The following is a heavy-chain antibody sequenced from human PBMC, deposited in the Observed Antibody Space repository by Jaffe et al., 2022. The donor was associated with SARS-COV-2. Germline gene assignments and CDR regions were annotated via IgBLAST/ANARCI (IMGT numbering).Heavy chain of an antibody. J-gene: IGHJ5*02. D-gene: IGHD5-18*01. CDR3: TRVPPRYSYGAPHNNWFDP. CDR2: IRSKAYGGTT. CDR1: GFTFGDYA. Sequence: EVQLVESGGGLVQPGRSLRLSCTASGFTFGDYAMSWVRQAPGKGLEWVGFIRSKAYGGTTEYAASVKGRFTISRDDSKSIAYLQMNSLKTEDTAVYYCTRVPPRYSYGAPHNNWFDPWGQGTLVTVSS. V-gene: IGHV3-49*04.